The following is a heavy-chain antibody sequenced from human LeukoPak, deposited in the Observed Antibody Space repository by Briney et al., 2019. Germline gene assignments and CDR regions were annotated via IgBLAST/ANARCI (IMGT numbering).Heavy chain of an antibody. CDR2: IKEDGSAK. J-gene: IGHJ3*02. D-gene: IGHD2/OR15-2a*01. CDR3: GSIFQFVTDSTYYSPFDI. V-gene: IGHV3-7*01. CDR1: GFSFSTNY. Sequence: PGGSLRLSCAASGFSFSTNYMSWVRQTPGKGLEWVANIKEDGSAKYYVDSVNGRFTISRVHDNNSLFLQMNILGAEHTAVRCHGSIFQFVTDSTYYSPFDIWGQGIMVTVSS.